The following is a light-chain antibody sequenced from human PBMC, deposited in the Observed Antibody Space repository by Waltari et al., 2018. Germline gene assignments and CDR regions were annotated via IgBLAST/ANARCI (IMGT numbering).Light chain of an antibody. CDR2: LGS. CDR3: MQVLQNPT. V-gene: IGKV2-28*01. CDR1: QSLLHNNGHIY. J-gene: IGKJ2*01. Sequence: EIVMTQSPPSLPVPPGAPASISCRSSQSLLHNNGHIYLDWYLQKPGQSPQLLIYLGSTRAAGVPGRFSAGGSGTDFTLRISGVEADDVGLYYCMQVLQNPTFGQGTRLEIK.